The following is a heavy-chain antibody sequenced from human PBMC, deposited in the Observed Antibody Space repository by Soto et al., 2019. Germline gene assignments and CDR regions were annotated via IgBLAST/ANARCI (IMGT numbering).Heavy chain of an antibody. CDR1: GFTFSNYA. CDR3: AKDGGGIAVAGEYFDY. V-gene: IGHV3-23*01. CDR2: ISGSGGST. D-gene: IGHD6-19*01. Sequence: EVQMLESGGGLVQPGGSLRLSCAASGFTFSNYAMSWVRQAPGKGLEWVSGISGSGGSTYYADSVKGRFTISRDNSKTTLYLQMDSLRAEDTAIYYCAKDGGGIAVAGEYFDYWGQGTLVTVSS. J-gene: IGHJ4*02.